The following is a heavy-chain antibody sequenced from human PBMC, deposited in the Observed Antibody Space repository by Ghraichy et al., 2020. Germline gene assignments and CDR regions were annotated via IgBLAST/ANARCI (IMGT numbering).Heavy chain of an antibody. J-gene: IGHJ4*02. Sequence: SETLSLTCIVSGGSISSSSYYWGWIRQPPGKGLEWIGSIYYSGSTYYNPSLKSRVTISVDTSKNQFSLQLSSVTAADTAVYYCARLVHSLTLTVQYSGYDLIDFWGQGTLVTVSS. CDR1: GGSISSSSYY. D-gene: IGHD5-12*01. V-gene: IGHV4-39*07. CDR3: ARLVHSLTLTVQYSGYDLIDF. CDR2: IYYSGST.